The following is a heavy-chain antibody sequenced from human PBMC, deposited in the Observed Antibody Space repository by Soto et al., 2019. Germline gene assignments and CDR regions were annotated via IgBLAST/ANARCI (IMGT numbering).Heavy chain of an antibody. CDR1: GFSVSTSH. D-gene: IGHD3-22*01. J-gene: IGHJ4*02. CDR3: AKAPTYYIDTSGPYYLDY. V-gene: IGHV3-53*01. Sequence: GGSLRLSCAAAGFSVSTSHISWVRQAPGKGLEWVSVIYSGGATHYAVSVKGRLIISRDKSKNTVDLQMNSLRAEDTAVYYCAKAPTYYIDTSGPYYLDYWGQGTLVTVSS. CDR2: IYSGGAT.